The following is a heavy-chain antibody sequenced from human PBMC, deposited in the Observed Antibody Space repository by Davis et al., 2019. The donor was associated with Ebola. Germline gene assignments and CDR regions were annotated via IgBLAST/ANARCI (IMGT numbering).Heavy chain of an antibody. D-gene: IGHD6-19*01. CDR3: ARAAVAGSFLDS. J-gene: IGHJ4*02. CDR1: GGSISSGGYY. Sequence: SETLSLTCTVSGGSISSGGYYWSWIRQHPGKGLEWIGYIYYGGTTNYNPALKSRVTISIATSKTQFSLRLSSVTAADTAVYFCARAAVAGSFLDSWGQGALVTVSS. V-gene: IGHV4-61*08. CDR2: IYYGGTT.